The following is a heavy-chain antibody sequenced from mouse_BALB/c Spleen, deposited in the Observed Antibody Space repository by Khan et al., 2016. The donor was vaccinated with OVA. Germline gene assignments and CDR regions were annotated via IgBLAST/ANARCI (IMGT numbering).Heavy chain of an antibody. J-gene: IGHJ3*01. Sequence: EVELVESGGGLVKPGGSLKLSCAPSGFAFSSYDTSWVRQTPEQRLEWVATISGTGIYTYYPDSVKGRFTISRDNARNTLYLQMSSLRSEDTAVYYCARPSYYGNPWFTYWGQGTLVTVSA. CDR3: ARPSYYGNPWFTY. D-gene: IGHD2-10*01. V-gene: IGHV5-9*02. CDR2: ISGTGIYT. CDR1: GFAFSSYD.